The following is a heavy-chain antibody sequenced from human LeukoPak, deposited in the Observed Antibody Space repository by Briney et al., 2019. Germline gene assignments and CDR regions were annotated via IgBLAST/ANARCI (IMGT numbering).Heavy chain of an antibody. Sequence: GSSVKVSCKASGGTFSSYAISWVRQAPGQGLEWMGGIIPIFGTANYAQKFQGRVTITADESTSTAYMELSSLRSEDTAVYYCAREQRDGWLQFRALCYFDYWGQGTLVTVSS. V-gene: IGHV1-69*01. CDR1: GGTFSSYA. CDR2: IIPIFGTA. CDR3: AREQRDGWLQFRALCYFDY. D-gene: IGHD5-24*01. J-gene: IGHJ4*02.